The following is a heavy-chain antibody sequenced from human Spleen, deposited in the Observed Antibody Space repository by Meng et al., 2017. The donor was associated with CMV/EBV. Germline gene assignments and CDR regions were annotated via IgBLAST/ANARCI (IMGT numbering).Heavy chain of an antibody. CDR1: GYALAELS. V-gene: IGHV1-24*01. Sequence: ASVKVSCKVSGYALAELSIHWVRQAPGKGLEWMGGFDPEDFKTIYAQKFQGRVTMTEDTSTDTAYMELSSLRFEDTAVYYCARVIAVAGTAPLDHWGQGTLVTVSS. D-gene: IGHD6-19*01. CDR3: ARVIAVAGTAPLDH. J-gene: IGHJ4*02. CDR2: FDPEDFKT.